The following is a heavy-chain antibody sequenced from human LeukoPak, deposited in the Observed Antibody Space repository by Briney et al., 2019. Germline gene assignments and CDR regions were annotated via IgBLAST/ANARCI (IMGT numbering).Heavy chain of an antibody. CDR2: INPSGGST. Sequence: GASVKVSCKASGYTFTSYYMHWVRQAPGQGLEWMGIINPSGGSTSYAQKFQGRVTMTRDTSTSTVYMELSSLRSEDTAVYYCARHSVGPIERGGYSYGYDYYYGMDVWGQGTTVTVSS. J-gene: IGHJ6*02. CDR3: ARHSVGPIERGGYSYGYDYYYGMDV. CDR1: GYTFTSYY. V-gene: IGHV1-46*01. D-gene: IGHD5-18*01.